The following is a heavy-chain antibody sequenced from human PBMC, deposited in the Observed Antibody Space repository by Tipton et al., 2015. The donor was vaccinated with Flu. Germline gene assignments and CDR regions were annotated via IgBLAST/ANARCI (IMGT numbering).Heavy chain of an antibody. V-gene: IGHV4-34*01. CDR3: ALGVWFDP. CDR2: INHSGSI. J-gene: IGHJ5*02. Sequence: TLSLTCAVYGGSFSGYYWSWIRQPPGKGLEWIGEINHSGSINYNPSLKSRVTISVDTSKNQFSLKLSSVTAADTAVYYCALGVWFDPWGQGTLVTVSS. CDR1: GGSFSGYY.